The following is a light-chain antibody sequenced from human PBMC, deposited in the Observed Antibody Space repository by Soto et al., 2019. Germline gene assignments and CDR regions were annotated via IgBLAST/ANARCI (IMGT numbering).Light chain of an antibody. Sequence: DIQMTQSPATLPASVGDRVTITCRASQSISNWLAWYQQKPGTAPKVLIYHASNLQSGVPSRFSGGGSGTDFTLTITSLQPEDFATYYCQQSYSSPWTFGQGTKVDIK. CDR3: QQSYSSPWT. CDR1: QSISNW. CDR2: HAS. J-gene: IGKJ1*01. V-gene: IGKV1-39*01.